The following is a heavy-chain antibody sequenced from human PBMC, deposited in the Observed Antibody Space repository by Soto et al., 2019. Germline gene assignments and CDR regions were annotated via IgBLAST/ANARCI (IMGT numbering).Heavy chain of an antibody. D-gene: IGHD3-3*01. CDR3: ASRFLGITIFGQPDY. V-gene: IGHV3-30-3*01. CDR2: ISYDGSNK. J-gene: IGHJ4*02. Sequence: HPGGSLRLSCAASGFTFSSYAMHWVRQAPGKGLEWVAVISYDGSNKYYADSVKGRFTISRDNSKNTLYLQMNSLRAEDTAVYYCASRFLGITIFGQPDYWGQGTLVTVSS. CDR1: GFTFSSYA.